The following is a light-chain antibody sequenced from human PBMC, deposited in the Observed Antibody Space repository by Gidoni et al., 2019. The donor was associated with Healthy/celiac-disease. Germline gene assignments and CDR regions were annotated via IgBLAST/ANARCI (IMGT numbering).Light chain of an antibody. CDR3: QQRSNWPRT. Sequence: EIVLTQSPATLSLSPGERATLSCRASQSVSSYLAWSQQKPGQAPRLLIYDASNRATGIPARFSGSWSGTDFTLTISSLEPEDFAVYYCQQRSNWPRTFGQXTKLEIK. CDR2: DAS. J-gene: IGKJ2*01. V-gene: IGKV3-11*01. CDR1: QSVSSY.